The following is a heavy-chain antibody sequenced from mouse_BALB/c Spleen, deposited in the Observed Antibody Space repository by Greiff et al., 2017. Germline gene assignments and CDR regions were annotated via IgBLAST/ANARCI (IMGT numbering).Heavy chain of an antibody. CDR2: ILPGSGSS. Sequence: VKLVESGAELMKPGASVKISCKATGYTFSSYWIEWVKQRPGHGLEWIGEILPGSGSSNYNEKFKGKATFTADTSSNTAYMQLSSLTSEDSAVYYCARGNGNYPYAMDYWGQGTSVTVSS. CDR1: GYTFSSYW. CDR3: ARGNGNYPYAMDY. D-gene: IGHD2-1*01. V-gene: IGHV1-9*01. J-gene: IGHJ4*01.